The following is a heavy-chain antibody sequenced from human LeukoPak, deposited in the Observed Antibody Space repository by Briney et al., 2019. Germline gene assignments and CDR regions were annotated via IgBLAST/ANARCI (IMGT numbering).Heavy chain of an antibody. V-gene: IGHV1-69*05. CDR2: VIPRFGSA. D-gene: IGHD5-24*01. CDR3: ARGGTATWLQLTGFYSFDV. Sequence: SVKVSCKTAGGTLSSHTINWDRQAPGQGGGWMGGVIPRFGSAEYTQKFQGRVTITTDHSTNTAYMELRSLRYEDTAMYYCARGGTATWLQLTGFYSFDVWGQGTMVTVS. CDR1: GGTLSSHT. J-gene: IGHJ3*01.